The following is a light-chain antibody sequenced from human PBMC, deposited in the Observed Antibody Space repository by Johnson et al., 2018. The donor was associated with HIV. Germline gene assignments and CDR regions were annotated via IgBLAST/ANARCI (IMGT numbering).Light chain of an antibody. CDR1: SSNIGNNY. V-gene: IGLV1-51*01. CDR2: ENN. Sequence: QSALTQPPSVSAAPGQKVTISCSGSSSNIGNNYVSWYQQLPGRAPKLLIYENNKRPSGIPDRFSGSKSGTSATLGTTGLQPGDEADYYCGTWDSSLRVGFFGTGTKVTVL. J-gene: IGLJ1*01. CDR3: GTWDSSLRVGF.